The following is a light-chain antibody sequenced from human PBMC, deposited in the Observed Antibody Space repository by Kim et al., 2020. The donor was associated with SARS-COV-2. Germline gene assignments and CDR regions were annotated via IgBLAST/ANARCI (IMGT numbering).Light chain of an antibody. CDR1: QDIKKY. CDR3: QQSDNLPLT. Sequence: ASVGDRDTITCQASQDIKKYLNWFQQKPGKAPKLLIYDASNLEVGVPSRFSGSGSGTHFTLTISGLQPVDVATYYCQQSDNLPLTFGPGTKVDIK. V-gene: IGKV1-33*01. J-gene: IGKJ3*01. CDR2: DAS.